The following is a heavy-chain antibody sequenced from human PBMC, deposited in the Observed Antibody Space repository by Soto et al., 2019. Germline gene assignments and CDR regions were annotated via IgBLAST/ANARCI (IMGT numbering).Heavy chain of an antibody. CDR2: IIPIFGIA. CDR1: GGTFSRYS. Sequence: QVQLVQSGAEVKKPGSSVKVSCKASGGTFSRYSITWVRQAPGHGLEWIGRIIPIFGIASYAQKFQGRVTVAADASTSTAYVELRRRRCDYKAVYYSAREARDRQTGLVPAAIAGMDVWGQGTTVTVSS. D-gene: IGHD2-2*01. V-gene: IGHV1-69*08. J-gene: IGHJ6*02. CDR3: AREARDRQTGLVPAAIAGMDV.